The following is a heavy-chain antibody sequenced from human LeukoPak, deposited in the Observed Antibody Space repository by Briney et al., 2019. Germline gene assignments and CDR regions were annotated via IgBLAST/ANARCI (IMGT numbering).Heavy chain of an antibody. CDR3: ARASPEYFQY. CDR2: ISGRGITI. Sequence: GGSLRLSCAASGFTFSDYYMSWIRQAPGKGLEWVAYISGRGITISYADSVKGRFTISRDNAKNSLYLQMSSLRAEDTAVYYCARASPEYFQYWGQGTLVTVSS. V-gene: IGHV3-11*04. CDR1: GFTFSDYY. J-gene: IGHJ1*01.